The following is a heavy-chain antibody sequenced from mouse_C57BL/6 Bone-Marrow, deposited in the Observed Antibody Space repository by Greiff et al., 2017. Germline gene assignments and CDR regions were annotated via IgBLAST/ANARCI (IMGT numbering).Heavy chain of an antibody. J-gene: IGHJ4*01. V-gene: IGHV1-52*01. CDR1: GYTFTSYW. CDR2: IDPSDSAT. D-gene: IGHD1-1*01. CDR3: ARKGYYYGSSYRGSYYAMDY. Sequence: QVQLKQPGAELVRPGSSVKLSCKASGYTFTSYWMHWVKQRPIQGLEWIGNIDPSDSATHYNQKFKDKATLTVDKSSSTAYMQLSSLTSEDSAVYYCARKGYYYGSSYRGSYYAMDYWGQGTSVTVSS.